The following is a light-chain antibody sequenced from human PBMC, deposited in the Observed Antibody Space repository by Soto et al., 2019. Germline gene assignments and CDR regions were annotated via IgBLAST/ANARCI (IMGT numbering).Light chain of an antibody. J-gene: IGKJ5*01. Sequence: EIVLTQSPATLCLSPGERATLSCRASQSVSRNLAWYQQKPGQAPRLLIYDASNRATGIPARFSGSGSVTDFTLTISSLEPEDFAVYYCQQYGYSPITFGQGTRLEIK. CDR1: QSVSRN. CDR3: QQYGYSPIT. V-gene: IGKV3-11*01. CDR2: DAS.